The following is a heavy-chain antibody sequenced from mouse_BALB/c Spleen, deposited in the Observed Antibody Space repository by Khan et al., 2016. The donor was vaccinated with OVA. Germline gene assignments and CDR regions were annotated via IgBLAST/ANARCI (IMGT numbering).Heavy chain of an antibody. Sequence: VQLKQSGPELVKPGASVKISCKASGYTFTDYNLDWVKQSHGKSLEGVGYIFPNNGGSGYNQKFKTKATLTVDSSSNTAYMELRSLTSEDSAVYYCARSGYGSFAYWGQGTLVTVSA. D-gene: IGHD1-1*01. CDR2: IFPNNGGS. CDR1: GYTFTDYN. J-gene: IGHJ3*01. V-gene: IGHV1S29*02. CDR3: ARSGYGSFAY.